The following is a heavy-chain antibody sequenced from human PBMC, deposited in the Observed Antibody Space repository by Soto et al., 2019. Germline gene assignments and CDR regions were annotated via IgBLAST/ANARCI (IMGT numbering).Heavy chain of an antibody. CDR1: GGSISSSSYY. D-gene: IGHD3-22*01. CDR3: ARQVVRVDDSSGYYYTD. CDR2: IYYSGST. Sequence: SETLSLTCTVSGGSISSSSYYWGWIRQPPGKGLEWIGSIYYSGSTYYNPSLKSRVTISVDTSKNQFSLKLSSVTAADTAVYYCARQVVRVDDSSGYYYTDWGQGTLVTVSS. J-gene: IGHJ4*02. V-gene: IGHV4-39*01.